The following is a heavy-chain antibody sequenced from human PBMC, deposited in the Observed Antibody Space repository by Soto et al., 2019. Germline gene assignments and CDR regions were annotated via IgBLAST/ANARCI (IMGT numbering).Heavy chain of an antibody. J-gene: IGHJ4*02. CDR1: GYTFTSYG. CDR2: ISAYNGNT. CDR3: ARDLESYYDFWSGYSSFDY. V-gene: IGHV1-18*01. D-gene: IGHD3-3*01. Sequence: QVQLVQSGAEVKKPGASVKVSCKASGYTFTSYGISWVRQAPGQGLEWMGWISAYNGNTNYAQKLQGRVTMTTDTSTSTAYMELRSLRSDDTGVYYSARDLESYYDFWSGYSSFDYWGQGTLVTVSP.